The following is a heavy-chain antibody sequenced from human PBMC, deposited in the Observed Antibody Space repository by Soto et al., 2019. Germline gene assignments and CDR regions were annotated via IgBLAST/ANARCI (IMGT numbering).Heavy chain of an antibody. CDR2: IKQDGSEK. V-gene: IGHV3-7*01. J-gene: IGHJ6*03. CDR1: GFPFSSYW. Sequence: GVSLRLSCAAAGFPFSSYWRSWVRKTPGKGLEWVANIKQDGSEKYYVDSVKGRFTISRDNAKNSLYLQMNSLRAEDTAVYYCARDGIYCSGGSCFYYYYMDVWGKGTTVTVSS. D-gene: IGHD2-15*01. CDR3: ARDGIYCSGGSCFYYYYMDV.